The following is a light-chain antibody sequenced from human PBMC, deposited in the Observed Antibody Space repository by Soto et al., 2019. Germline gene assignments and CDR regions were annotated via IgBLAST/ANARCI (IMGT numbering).Light chain of an antibody. Sequence: SYELTQPPSVSVAPGQTARISCGGNNIGSESVHWYQQKPGQHPVLVVHGDSDRPSGISERFSGSKSGNTATLTISRVEAGDEADYYCQLWDSSSDHIIFGGGTKLTVL. CDR3: QLWDSSSDHII. CDR2: GDS. CDR1: NIGSES. V-gene: IGLV3-21*02. J-gene: IGLJ2*01.